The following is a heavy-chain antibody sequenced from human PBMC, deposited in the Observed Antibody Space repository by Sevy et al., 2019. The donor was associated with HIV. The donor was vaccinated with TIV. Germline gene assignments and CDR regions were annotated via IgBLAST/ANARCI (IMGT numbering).Heavy chain of an antibody. Sequence: GGSLRLSCTASGFTFSSYAMSWVRQAPGKGLEWVSAISGSGGSTYYADSVKGRFTISRDNSKNTLYLQMNSLRAEDTAVYYCAKEDHDFWSGYYRRGPRGNFDYWGQGTLVTVSS. V-gene: IGHV3-23*01. CDR1: GFTFSSYA. CDR3: AKEDHDFWSGYYRRGPRGNFDY. D-gene: IGHD3-3*01. CDR2: ISGSGGST. J-gene: IGHJ4*02.